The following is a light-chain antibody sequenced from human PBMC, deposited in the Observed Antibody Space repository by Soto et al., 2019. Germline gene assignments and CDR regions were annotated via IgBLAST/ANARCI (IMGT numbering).Light chain of an antibody. V-gene: IGLV2-14*01. CDR2: EVT. Sequence: QSALTQPASVSGSPGQPTTISCTGTTSDVGNYNYVSWYQHHPGQAPKLMIYEVTNRPSGVSNRFSGSKSGNTASLTISGLQAEDEADYYCNSYTSRSTYVFGTGTKVTVL. CDR3: NSYTSRSTYV. J-gene: IGLJ1*01. CDR1: TSDVGNYNY.